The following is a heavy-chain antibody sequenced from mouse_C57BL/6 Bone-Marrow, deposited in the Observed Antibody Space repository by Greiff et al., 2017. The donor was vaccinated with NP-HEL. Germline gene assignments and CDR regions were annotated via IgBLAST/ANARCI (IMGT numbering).Heavy chain of an antibody. J-gene: IGHJ4*01. CDR1: GYTFTNYW. V-gene: IGHV1-63*01. CDR2: IYPGGGYT. Sequence: QVQLKESGAELVRPGTSVKMSCKASGYTFTNYWIGWAKQRPGHGLEWIGDIYPGGGYTNYNEKFKGKATLTADKSSSTAYMQFSSLTSEDSAIYYCARLGTTVVASYYYAMDYWGQGTSVTVSS. CDR3: ARLGTTVVASYYYAMDY. D-gene: IGHD1-1*01.